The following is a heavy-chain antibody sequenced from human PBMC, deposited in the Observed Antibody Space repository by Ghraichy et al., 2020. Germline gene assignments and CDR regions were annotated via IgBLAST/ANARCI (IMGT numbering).Heavy chain of an antibody. Sequence: ASVKVSCKASGYTFTSYGISWVRQAPGQGLEWMGWISAYNGNTNYAQKLQGRVTMTTDTSTSTAYMELRSLRSDDTAVYYCARDGVVGYRSGGSCDFWFDPWGQGTLVTVSS. D-gene: IGHD2-15*01. CDR3: ARDGVVGYRSGGSCDFWFDP. CDR1: GYTFTSYG. J-gene: IGHJ5*02. V-gene: IGHV1-18*01. CDR2: ISAYNGNT.